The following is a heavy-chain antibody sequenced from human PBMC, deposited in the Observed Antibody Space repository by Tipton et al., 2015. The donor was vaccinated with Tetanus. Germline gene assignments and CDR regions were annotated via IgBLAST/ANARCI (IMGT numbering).Heavy chain of an antibody. CDR1: GYTFTSYG. D-gene: IGHD4-23*01. Sequence: QLVQSGAEVKKPGASVKVSCKASGYTFTSYGISWVRQAPGQGLEWMGWISAYDGNTNYAQKLQGRVTMTTDTSTSTAYMGLRSPRSDDTAVYYCARVIGTVADDAFDIWGQGTMVPVSS. CDR3: ARVIGTVADDAFDI. J-gene: IGHJ3*02. CDR2: ISAYDGNT. V-gene: IGHV1-18*04.